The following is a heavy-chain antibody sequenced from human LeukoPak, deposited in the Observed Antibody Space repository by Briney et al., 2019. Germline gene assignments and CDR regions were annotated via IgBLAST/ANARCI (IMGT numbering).Heavy chain of an antibody. CDR2: IYYSGST. Sequence: SETLSLTCSVSGGSISNHYGSWIRQPPGKGLEWIGYIYYSGSTNYNPSLKSRVTISVDTSKNQFSLKLSSVTAADTAVYYCARTYYYGSGSLFDYWGQGTLVTVSP. D-gene: IGHD3-10*01. CDR1: GGSISNHY. CDR3: ARTYYYGSGSLFDY. V-gene: IGHV4-59*11. J-gene: IGHJ4*02.